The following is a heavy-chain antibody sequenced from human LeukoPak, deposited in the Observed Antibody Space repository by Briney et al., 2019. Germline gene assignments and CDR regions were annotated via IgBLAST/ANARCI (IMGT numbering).Heavy chain of an antibody. V-gene: IGHV3-11*04. Sequence: GGSLRLSCAASGFAFSDYYMSWIRQAPGKGLEWVSYISGSGGTIYYADSVKGRFTISRDNAKNSLYLQMNSLRVEDTAVYYCARALHYDFWSSRAFGYWGQGTLVTVSS. CDR1: GFAFSDYY. CDR2: ISGSGGTI. J-gene: IGHJ4*02. D-gene: IGHD3-3*01. CDR3: ARALHYDFWSSRAFGY.